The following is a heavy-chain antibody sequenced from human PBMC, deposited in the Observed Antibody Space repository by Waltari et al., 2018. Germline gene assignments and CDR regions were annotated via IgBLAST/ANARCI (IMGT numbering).Heavy chain of an antibody. J-gene: IGHJ4*02. V-gene: IGHV3-23*03. Sequence: EVQLLESGGGLVQPGGSLRLSCAASGFTFSSYAMSWVRQAPGKGLEWVSVIYSGGSTYYADSVKGRFTISRDNSKNTLYLQMNSLRAEDTAVYYCAEVGASDYWGQGTLVTVSS. D-gene: IGHD1-26*01. CDR1: GFTFSSYA. CDR3: AEVGASDY. CDR2: IYSGGST.